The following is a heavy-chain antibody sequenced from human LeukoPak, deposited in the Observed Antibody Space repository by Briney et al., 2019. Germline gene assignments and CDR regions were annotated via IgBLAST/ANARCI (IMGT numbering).Heavy chain of an antibody. Sequence: SETLSLTCTVSGGSISSYYWSWIRQPPGKGLEWIGEINHGGFTTYNPSLKSRVTISVDTSKNQFSLKLTSLTAADTAVYYCARLRTLSFTIPADWGQGTLVTVSS. J-gene: IGHJ4*02. CDR2: INHGGFT. D-gene: IGHD3-3*01. CDR1: GGSISSYY. CDR3: ARLRTLSFTIPAD. V-gene: IGHV4-34*01.